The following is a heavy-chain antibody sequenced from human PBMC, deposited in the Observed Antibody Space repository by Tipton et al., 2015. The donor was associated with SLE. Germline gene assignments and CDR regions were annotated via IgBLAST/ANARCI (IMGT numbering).Heavy chain of an antibody. CDR2: ISDGGGT. CDR1: GGSISSNY. Sequence: LSLTCSVSGGSISSNYWIWIRQPPGKGLEWIGYISDGGGTNYNPSLKSRVTISIDPAKNQFSLKLTSVTAADTAVYYCARGMVTWRGAIIGVDVWGQGTTVTVSS. CDR3: ARGMVTWRGAIIGVDV. J-gene: IGHJ6*02. D-gene: IGHD2-21*02. V-gene: IGHV4-59*08.